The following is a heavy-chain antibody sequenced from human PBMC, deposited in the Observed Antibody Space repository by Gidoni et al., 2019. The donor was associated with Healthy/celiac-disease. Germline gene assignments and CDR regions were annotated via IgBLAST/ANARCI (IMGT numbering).Heavy chain of an antibody. Sequence: QVQLQQSGPGLVKPSQTLSLTCAISWDSVSRNSPPWNWVRQSPSRGLEWLGRTYYRSKWYNDYAVSVKSRITINPDTSKNQFSLQLNSVTPEDTAVYYCARDQGHCSGGSCYSTYYFDYWGQGTLVTVSS. CDR2: TYYRSKWYN. D-gene: IGHD2-15*01. CDR1: WDSVSRNSPP. J-gene: IGHJ4*02. CDR3: ARDQGHCSGGSCYSTYYFDY. V-gene: IGHV6-1*01.